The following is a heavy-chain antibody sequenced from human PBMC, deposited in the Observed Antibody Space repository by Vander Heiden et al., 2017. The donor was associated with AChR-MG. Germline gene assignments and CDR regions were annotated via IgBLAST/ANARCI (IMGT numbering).Heavy chain of an antibody. D-gene: IGHD3-10*01. J-gene: IGHJ4*02. CDR1: GFSLSISGVG. Sequence: QITLKESGPTLVKPTQTLTLTCIFSGFSLSISGVGVGWIRQPPGKALEWVAVINWNDDKLYSPSLKSRLTITKDTSKNQVVLTITNMDPVDTGTYYCARTVWFSERRLDYWGQGILVTVSS. CDR3: ARTVWFSERRLDY. V-gene: IGHV2-5*01. CDR2: INWNDDK.